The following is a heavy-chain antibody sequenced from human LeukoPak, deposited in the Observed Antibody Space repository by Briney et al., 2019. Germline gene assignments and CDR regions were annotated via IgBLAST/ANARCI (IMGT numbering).Heavy chain of an antibody. J-gene: IGHJ4*02. D-gene: IGHD3-10*01. CDR1: GGSISSYY. Sequence: PSETLSLTCTVSGGSISSYYWSWIRQRAGKGLEWIGSIYYSGSTYYNPSLKSRVTISVDTSKNQFSLKLSSVTAADTAVYYCASRSTYYYGSGSYFWSYWGQGTLVTVSS. CDR2: IYYSGST. CDR3: ASRSTYYYGSGSYFWSY. V-gene: IGHV4-59*05.